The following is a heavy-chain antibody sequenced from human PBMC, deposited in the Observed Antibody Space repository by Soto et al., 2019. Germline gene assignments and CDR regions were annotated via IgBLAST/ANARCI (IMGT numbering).Heavy chain of an antibody. J-gene: IGHJ4*02. V-gene: IGHV2-5*02. CDR1: GFSLSTSGVG. CDR3: AHRGYMYGNWDQGYIDH. CDR2: IYWDDDK. Sequence: QITLKESGPPRVKPTQTLTLTCTFSGFSLSTSGVGVAWIRQPPGKALEWLAVIYWDDDKRYSASLKSRLTITKXXSXNXXVLTMTYVDLVDTGTYFCAHRGYMYGNWDQGYIDHWGQGILVTVSS. D-gene: IGHD5-18*01.